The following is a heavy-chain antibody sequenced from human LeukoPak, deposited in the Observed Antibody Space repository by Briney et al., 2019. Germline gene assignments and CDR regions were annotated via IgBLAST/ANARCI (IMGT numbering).Heavy chain of an antibody. CDR3: ARQTGSGLFILP. V-gene: IGHV4-39*01. CDR2: IYYSGST. J-gene: IGHJ4*02. Sequence: SETLSLTCTVSGGSISSSSYYWGWIRQPPGKGLEWIGSIYYSGSTYYNPSLKSQVSISIDTSKNQFSLKLTSVTAADTAVYYCARQTGSGLFILPGGQGTLVTVSS. D-gene: IGHD3/OR15-3a*01. CDR1: GGSISSSSYY.